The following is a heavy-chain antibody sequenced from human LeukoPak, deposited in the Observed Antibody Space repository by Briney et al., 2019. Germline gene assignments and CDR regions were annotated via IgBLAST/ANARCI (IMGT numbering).Heavy chain of an antibody. CDR1: GFTFSSYA. D-gene: IGHD3-22*01. CDR2: ISDDGSNK. V-gene: IGHV3-30-3*01. CDR3: ARDRYYYDSSGYLDY. Sequence: GRSLRLSCAASGFTFSSYAMHWVRQAPGKGLEWVAVISDDGSNKYYADSVKGRFTISRDNSKNTLYLQMNSLRAEDTAVYYCARDRYYYDSSGYLDYWGQGTLVTVSS. J-gene: IGHJ4*02.